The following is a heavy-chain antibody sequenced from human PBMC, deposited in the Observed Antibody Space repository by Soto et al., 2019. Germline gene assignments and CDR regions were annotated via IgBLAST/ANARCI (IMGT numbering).Heavy chain of an antibody. V-gene: IGHV2-26*01. D-gene: IGHD5-18*01. CDR1: GFSLSNARMG. J-gene: IGHJ4*02. CDR2: IFSIDEK. CDR3: ARIPRGYSPYYFDY. Sequence: QVTLKESGPVLVKPTETLTLTCTVSGFSLSNARMGVSWIRQPPGKALEWLAHIFSIDEKSYSTSLKSRLTISKDTSKSQVVLTMTNMDPVDTATYYCARIPRGYSPYYFDYWGQGTLVTVSS.